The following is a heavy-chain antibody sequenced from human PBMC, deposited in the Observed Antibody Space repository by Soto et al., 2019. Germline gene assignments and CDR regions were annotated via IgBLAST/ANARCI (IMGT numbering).Heavy chain of an antibody. CDR2: IIPFHGVT. CDR1: GGTFSPYT. D-gene: IGHD3-10*01. J-gene: IGHJ4*02. Sequence: QVQLVQSGAEVKKPGSSVKVSCKASGGTFSPYTINWVRQAPGQGLEWMGRIIPFHGVTNYAQKFQARVTINADKSTSTAYKELSGLRFEDTAMDYCTRDWEITVSTWSFGGFWGRGSLVTVSS. V-gene: IGHV1-69*08. CDR3: TRDWEITVSTWSFGGF.